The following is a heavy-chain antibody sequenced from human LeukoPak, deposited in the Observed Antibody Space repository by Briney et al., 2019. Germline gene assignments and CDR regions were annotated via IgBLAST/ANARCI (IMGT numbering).Heavy chain of an antibody. CDR3: ARDKGPYWYFDL. CDR1: GGSISGSY. Sequence: SETLSLTCTASGGSISGSYWNWIRQPPGKGLEWIGNIYNSGTTDYNPSLKSRVTISLDTSKNQISLKLSSVTAADTAVYFCARDKGPYWYFDLWGRGTLVTVSS. J-gene: IGHJ2*01. CDR2: IYNSGTT. V-gene: IGHV4-59*01.